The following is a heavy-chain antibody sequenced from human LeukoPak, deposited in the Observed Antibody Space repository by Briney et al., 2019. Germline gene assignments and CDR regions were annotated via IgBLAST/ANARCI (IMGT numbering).Heavy chain of an antibody. J-gene: IGHJ6*02. CDR1: GFTFSSYG. V-gene: IGHV3-30*18. CDR2: ISYDGSNK. CDR3: AKDHSLYYYYGMDV. Sequence: GGSLRLTCAASGFTFSSYGMHWVRQAPGKGLEWVAVISYDGSNKYYADSVKGRFTISRDTSKNTLYLQMNSLRAEDTAVYYCAKDHSLYYYYGMDVWGQGTTVTVSS.